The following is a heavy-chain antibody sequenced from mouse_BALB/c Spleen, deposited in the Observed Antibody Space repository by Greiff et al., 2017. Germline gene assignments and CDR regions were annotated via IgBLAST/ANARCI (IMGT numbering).Heavy chain of an antibody. Sequence: EVKLQESGPGLVKPSQSLSLTCSVTGYSITSGYYWNWIRQFPGNKLEWMGYISYDGSNNYNPSLKNRISITRDTSKNQFFLKLNSVTTEDTATYYCARGGTGTCDYWGQGTTLTVSS. J-gene: IGHJ2*01. D-gene: IGHD4-1*01. CDR2: ISYDGSN. CDR3: ARGGTGTCDY. CDR1: GYSITSGYY. V-gene: IGHV3-6*02.